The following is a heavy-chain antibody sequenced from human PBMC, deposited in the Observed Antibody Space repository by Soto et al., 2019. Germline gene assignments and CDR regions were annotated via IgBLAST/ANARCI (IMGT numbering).Heavy chain of an antibody. CDR1: GFTLSSYA. D-gene: IGHD2-2*01. CDR3: AKSYCSSTSCYVSY. V-gene: IGHV3-23*01. Sequence: GFTLSSYAMRWVRQAPGKGLEWVSAISGSGGSTYYADSVKGRFTISRDNSKNTLYLQMNSLRAEDTAVYYCAKSYCSSTSCYVSYWGQGTLVTVSS. J-gene: IGHJ4*02. CDR2: ISGSGGST.